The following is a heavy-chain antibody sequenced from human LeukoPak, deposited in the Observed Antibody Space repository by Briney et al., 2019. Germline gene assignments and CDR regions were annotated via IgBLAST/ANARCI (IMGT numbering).Heavy chain of an antibody. CDR1: GGTFSSYA. V-gene: IGHV1-69*05. CDR3: ARPNPRRGSGGAFDI. Sequence: GASVKVSCKASGGTFSSYAISWVRQAPGQGLEWMGGIIPIFGTANYAQKFQGRVTITTDESTSTAYMELSSLRSEDTAVYYCARPNPRRGSGGAFDIWGQGTMVTVSS. D-gene: IGHD6-25*01. J-gene: IGHJ3*02. CDR2: IIPIFGTA.